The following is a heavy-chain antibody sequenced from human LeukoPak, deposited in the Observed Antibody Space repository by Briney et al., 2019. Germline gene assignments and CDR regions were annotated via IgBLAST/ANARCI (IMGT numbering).Heavy chain of an antibody. CDR2: IKQDGSEK. V-gene: IGHV3-7*03. D-gene: IGHD5-12*01. CDR3: ARDRIVATI. CDR1: GFTFSSYG. Sequence: GGSLRLSCAASGFTFSSYGMSWVRQAPGKGLEWVSNIKQDGSEKYYVASVKGRFTISRDNAKNSLYLQMNSLRAEDTAVYYCARDRIVATIWGQGTLVTVSS. J-gene: IGHJ4*02.